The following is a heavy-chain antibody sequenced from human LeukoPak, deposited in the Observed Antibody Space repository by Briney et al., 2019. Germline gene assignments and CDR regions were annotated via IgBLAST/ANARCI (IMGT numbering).Heavy chain of an antibody. D-gene: IGHD3-10*01. CDR3: ARVLDSGVSDY. V-gene: IGHV4-59*01. CDR2: IYYSGST. Sequence: PSETLSHTCTVSGGSISSYYWSWIRQPPGKGLEWIGCIYYSGSTNYNPSLKNRIIMLVDTSKNQFSLKLTSVTAADTAIYYCARVLDSGVSDYWGQGTLVTVSS. CDR1: GGSISSYY. J-gene: IGHJ4*02.